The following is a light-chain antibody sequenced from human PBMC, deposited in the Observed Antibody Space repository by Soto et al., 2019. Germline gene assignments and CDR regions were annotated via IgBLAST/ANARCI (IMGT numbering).Light chain of an antibody. CDR3: ETWDSNTLWV. CDR2: LEGSGGY. CDR1: SGHSGYI. Sequence: QLVLTQSSSASASLGSSVKLTCTLSSGHSGYIIAWHQQQPGKAPRYLMKLEGSGGYNKGSGVPDRFSGSSSGADRYLTISNLQFEDEADYYCETWDSNTLWVFGGGTKVTVL. J-gene: IGLJ3*02. V-gene: IGLV4-60*02.